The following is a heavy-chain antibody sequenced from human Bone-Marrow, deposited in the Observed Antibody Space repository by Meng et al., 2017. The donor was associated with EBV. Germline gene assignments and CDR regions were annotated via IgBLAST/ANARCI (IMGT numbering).Heavy chain of an antibody. J-gene: IGHJ4*02. Sequence: QVQLVRLGADVKKPGASGKVFCKASGYTFSNYGIAWVRQAPGQGLEWMGWISGYDGNTNYEQKFQGRVTMTTDTSTSTAYMDLRSLRSDDTAVYYCARIGRFCGGDCYADYWGQGTLVTVSS. CDR2: ISGYDGNT. D-gene: IGHD2-21*01. CDR1: GYTFSNYG. CDR3: ARIGRFCGGDCYADY. V-gene: IGHV1-18*01.